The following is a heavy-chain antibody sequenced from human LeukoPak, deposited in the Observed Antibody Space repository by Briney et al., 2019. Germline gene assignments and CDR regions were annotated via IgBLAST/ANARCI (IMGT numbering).Heavy chain of an antibody. Sequence: SETLSLTCAVYGGSFSGYYWSWIRQPPGKGLEWIGEINHSGSTNYNPSLKSRVTISVDTSKNQFSLKLSSVTAADTAVYYCARVGYSHYMDVWGKGTTVTISS. CDR3: ARVGYSHYMDV. CDR2: INHSGST. V-gene: IGHV4-34*01. J-gene: IGHJ6*03. D-gene: IGHD3-22*01. CDR1: GGSFSGYY.